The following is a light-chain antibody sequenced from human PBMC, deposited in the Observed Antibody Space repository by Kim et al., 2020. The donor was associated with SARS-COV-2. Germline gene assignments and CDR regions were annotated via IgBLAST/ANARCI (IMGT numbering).Light chain of an antibody. CDR2: EVT. CDR1: STDIGSYNL. J-gene: IGLJ1*01. V-gene: IGLV2-23*02. Sequence: QSALTQPASVSGSPGQSITISCTGSSTDIGSYNLVSWYQYHPGKAPKLMIYEVTKRPSGVSNRFSGSKSGNTASLTISGLQDEDEADYYCCSYAGSSTYVFGTGTKVTVL. CDR3: CSYAGSSTYV.